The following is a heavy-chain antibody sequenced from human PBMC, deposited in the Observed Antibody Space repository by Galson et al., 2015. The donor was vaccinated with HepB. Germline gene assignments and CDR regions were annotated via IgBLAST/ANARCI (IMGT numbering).Heavy chain of an antibody. CDR3: ARVAPRVDFWSGGDAFDI. D-gene: IGHD3-3*01. V-gene: IGHV4-59*01. CDR1: GGSISSYY. CDR2: IYYSGST. J-gene: IGHJ3*02. Sequence: SETLSLTCTVSGGSISSYYWSWIRQPPGKGLEWIGYIYYSGSTNYNPSLKSRVTISVDTSKNQFSLKLSSVTAADTAVYYCARVAPRVDFWSGGDAFDIWGQGTMVTVSS.